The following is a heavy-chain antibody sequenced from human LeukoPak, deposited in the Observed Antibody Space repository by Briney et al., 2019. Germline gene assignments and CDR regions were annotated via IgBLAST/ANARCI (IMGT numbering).Heavy chain of an antibody. J-gene: IGHJ6*03. CDR2: IYYSGST. CDR1: GGSISSSSHY. Sequence: SETLSLTCTVSGGSISSSSHYWSWIRQPPGKGLEWIGYIYYSGSTNYNPSLKSRVTISVDTSKNQFSLKLSSVTAADTAVYYCARDHTSYYYYYMDVWGKGTTVTVSS. V-gene: IGHV4-61*01. CDR3: ARDHTSYYYYYMDV.